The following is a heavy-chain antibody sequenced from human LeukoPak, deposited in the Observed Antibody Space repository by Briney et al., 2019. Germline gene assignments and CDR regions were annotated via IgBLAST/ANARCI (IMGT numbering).Heavy chain of an antibody. V-gene: IGHV3-21*01. CDR3: ATHALVAGPWYFDY. D-gene: IGHD6-19*01. J-gene: IGHJ4*02. CDR2: ISSTSIYK. Sequence: GGSLRLSCAASGFTFSSYSMNWVRQAPGKGLEWVSSISSTSIYKYYADSVKGRFTISRDNSKNTLYLQMNSLRAEDTAVYYCATHALVAGPWYFDYWGQGTLVTVSS. CDR1: GFTFSSYS.